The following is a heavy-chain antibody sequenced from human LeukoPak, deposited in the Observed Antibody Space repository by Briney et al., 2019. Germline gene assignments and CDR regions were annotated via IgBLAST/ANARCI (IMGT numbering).Heavy chain of an antibody. V-gene: IGHV3-7*01. CDR2: IKADGGVR. CDR1: GFTFDTYW. D-gene: IGHD7-27*01. Sequence: GGSLRLSCGASGFTFDTYWMSWVRRAPGKGLEWVANIKADGGVRTYMGSVKGRFTVSRDNAKNSLFLQMTSLRVEDTAVYYCVRDWTGTTGEEIWGQGPLVTVSS. CDR3: VRDWTGTTGEEI. J-gene: IGHJ4*02.